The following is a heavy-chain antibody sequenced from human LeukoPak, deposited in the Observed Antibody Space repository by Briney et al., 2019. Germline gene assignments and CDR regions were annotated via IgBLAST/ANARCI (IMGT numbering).Heavy chain of an antibody. J-gene: IGHJ4*02. CDR2: IKQDGSEE. V-gene: IGHV3-7*01. D-gene: IGHD2-15*01. Sequence: PGGSLRLSCAASGFTFSNYWMSWVRQAPGKGLEWVANIKQDGSEEYYVDSVKGRFTISRDNAKNSLYLQMNSLRAEDTAVYYCARYCSGGSCYDYWGQGTLVTVSS. CDR1: GFTFSNYW. CDR3: ARYCSGGSCYDY.